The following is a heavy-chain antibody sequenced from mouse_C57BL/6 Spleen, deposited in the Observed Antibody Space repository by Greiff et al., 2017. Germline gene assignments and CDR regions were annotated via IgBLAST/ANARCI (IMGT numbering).Heavy chain of an antibody. J-gene: IGHJ1*03. CDR2: IYPYNGVS. D-gene: IGHD1-1*01. CDR1: GYSFTGYY. CDR3: ARSYYGSSYGYFDV. Sequence: EVKLMESGPELVKPGASVKISCKASGYSFTGYYMHWVKQSHGNILDWIGYIYPYNGVSSYNQKFKGKATLTVDKSSSTAYMELRSLTSEDSAVYYCARSYYGSSYGYFDVWGTGTTVTVSS. V-gene: IGHV1-31*01.